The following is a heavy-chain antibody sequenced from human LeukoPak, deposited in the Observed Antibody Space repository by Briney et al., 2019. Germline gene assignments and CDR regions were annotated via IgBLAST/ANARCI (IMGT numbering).Heavy chain of an antibody. J-gene: IGHJ5*02. CDR3: ARALMTTSSWFDP. CDR2: INHSGST. Sequence: SETLSLTCTVSGGSISSGDYYWSWIRQPPGKGLEWIGEINHSGSTNYNPSLKSRVTISVDTSKNQFSLKLSSVTAADTAVYYCARALMTTSSWFDPWGQGTLVTVSS. CDR1: GGSISSGDYY. V-gene: IGHV4-39*07. D-gene: IGHD4-11*01.